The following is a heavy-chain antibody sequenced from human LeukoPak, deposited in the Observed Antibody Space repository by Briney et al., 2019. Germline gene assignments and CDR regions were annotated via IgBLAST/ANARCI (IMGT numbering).Heavy chain of an antibody. Sequence: ASLKDSCKASGYTFTAAYNIHWLRQAPGQGPEFMGWINPSSGDTRYAQKFQGRVIVTRDTVISTAYMEMSSLTSDDTAVYYCARDPRGTSDYWGQGTLVTVSS. J-gene: IGHJ4*02. CDR2: INPSSGDT. CDR1: GYTFTAAYN. V-gene: IGHV1-2*02. D-gene: IGHD3-16*01. CDR3: ARDPRGTSDY.